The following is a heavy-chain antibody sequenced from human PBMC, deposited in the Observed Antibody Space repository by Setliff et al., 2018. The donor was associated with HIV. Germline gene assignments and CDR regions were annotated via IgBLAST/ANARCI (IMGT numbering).Heavy chain of an antibody. D-gene: IGHD3-10*01. CDR2: VYPADSDT. J-gene: IGHJ5*02. Sequence: PGESLKISCMSSGYTFNTYWIHWVRQMPGKGLEWMGIVYPADSDTRYSPSFQGQVNISVDKSINTAFLQWSSLKASDTAMYYCARGSGPDKGSWFDPWGQGTRVTVSS. V-gene: IGHV5-51*01. CDR3: ARGSGPDKGSWFDP. CDR1: GYTFNTYW.